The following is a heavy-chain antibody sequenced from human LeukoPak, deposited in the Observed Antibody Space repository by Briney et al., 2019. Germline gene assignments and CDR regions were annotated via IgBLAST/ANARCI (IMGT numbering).Heavy chain of an antibody. J-gene: IGHJ5*02. CDR3: ARGGYYDDTGYPYYFDP. V-gene: IGHV5-51*01. CDR2: IYPVDSDT. Sequence: GESLKISCQAFGYTFISYWIAWVRQMPGKGLEWMGIIYPVDSDTRYNPSFIGQVTISVDKSISTAYLQWSSLKASDTAMYYCARGGYYDDTGYPYYFDPWGQGTLVTVSS. D-gene: IGHD3-22*01. CDR1: GYTFISYW.